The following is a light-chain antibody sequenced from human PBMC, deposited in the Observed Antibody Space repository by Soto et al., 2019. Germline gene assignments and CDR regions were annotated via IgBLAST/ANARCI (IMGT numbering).Light chain of an antibody. CDR1: QSVRSNS. J-gene: IGKJ2*01. V-gene: IGKV3-20*01. CDR3: QQYGSSPYT. Sequence: ELVLTQSPGTLSLSPGERTTLSCRASQSVRSNSLAWYHQKPGQAPRLLIYDTSNRAGGIPDRFSGSGSGTDFTLTINRLEPEDFAVYYCQQYGSSPYTFGQGTKLEIK. CDR2: DTS.